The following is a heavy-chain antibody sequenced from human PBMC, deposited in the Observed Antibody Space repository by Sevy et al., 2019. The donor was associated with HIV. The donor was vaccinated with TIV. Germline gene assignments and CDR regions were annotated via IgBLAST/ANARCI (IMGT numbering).Heavy chain of an antibody. D-gene: IGHD5-18*01. V-gene: IGHV3-11*06. CDR1: GFTFSDYY. CDR2: ISTGSTYT. J-gene: IGHJ4*02. CDR3: ARVRYNYGSYYFDY. Sequence: GGSLRLSCVASGFTFSDYYMSWIRQAPGKGLEWVSYISTGSTYTNYADSVKGRFTVSRDNSENSLYLQMNSLRAEDTAVYHCARVRYNYGSYYFDYWGQGTLVTVSS.